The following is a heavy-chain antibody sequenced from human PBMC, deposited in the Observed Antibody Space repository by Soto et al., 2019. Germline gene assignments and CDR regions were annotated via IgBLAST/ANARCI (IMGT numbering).Heavy chain of an antibody. CDR3: ARGDYYDTSGPFSEAFDI. CDR2: IKPDGGQK. D-gene: IGHD3-22*01. Sequence: GGSLRLACAASGFTFSSYWMSWVRQAPGKGLEWVANIKPDGGQKWYVDSVKGRFTISRDNAKKSLYLQMNSLRAEDTAVYYCARGDYYDTSGPFSEAFDIWGQGTMVTVSS. CDR1: GFTFSSYW. V-gene: IGHV3-7*04. J-gene: IGHJ3*02.